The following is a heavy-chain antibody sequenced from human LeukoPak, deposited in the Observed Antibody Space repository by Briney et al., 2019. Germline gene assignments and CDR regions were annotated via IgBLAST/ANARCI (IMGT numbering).Heavy chain of an antibody. Sequence: SETLSLTCTVSGGSISSSSYSWGWIRQPPGKGLEWIGNIHYTGTTYYNPSLKSRVTISVDTSKNQFSLQLSSVTAADTAVYYCARLDITCGDDYWGQGTLVTVSS. V-gene: IGHV4-39*01. CDR3: ARLDITCGDDY. J-gene: IGHJ4*02. CDR1: GGSISSSSYS. CDR2: IHYTGTT. D-gene: IGHD5-12*01.